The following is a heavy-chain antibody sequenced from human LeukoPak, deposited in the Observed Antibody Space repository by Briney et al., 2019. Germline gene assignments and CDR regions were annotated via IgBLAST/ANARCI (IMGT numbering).Heavy chain of an antibody. V-gene: IGHV3-7*01. CDR2: IKQDGSEK. CDR3: ARSGSGYFDY. J-gene: IGHJ4*02. CDR1: GITLSVYW. Sequence: PGGSLRLSCAASGITLSVYWMSWVRQAPGEGLEWVANIKQDGSEKYYRDSVQGRFTISRDNAKNSLYLQMNSLRAEDTAVCYCARSGSGYFDYWGQGSLVTVPS.